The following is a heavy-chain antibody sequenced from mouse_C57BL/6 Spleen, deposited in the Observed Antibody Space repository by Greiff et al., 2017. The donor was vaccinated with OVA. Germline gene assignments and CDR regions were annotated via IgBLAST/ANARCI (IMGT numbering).Heavy chain of an antibody. Sequence: QVQLKESGPGLVAPSQSLSITCTVSGFSLTSYGVHWVRQPPGKGLEWLVVIWSDGSTTYNSALKSRLSISKDNSKSQVFLKMNSLQTDDTAMYYCARSLDSSGQRGFAYWGQGTLVTVSA. CDR3: ARSLDSSGQRGFAY. CDR1: GFSLTSYG. CDR2: IWSDGST. V-gene: IGHV2-6*03. J-gene: IGHJ3*01. D-gene: IGHD3-2*02.